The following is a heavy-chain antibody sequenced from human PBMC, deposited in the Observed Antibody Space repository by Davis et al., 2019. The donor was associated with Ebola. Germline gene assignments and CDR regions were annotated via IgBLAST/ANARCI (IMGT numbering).Heavy chain of an antibody. J-gene: IGHJ6*02. Sequence: GESLKISCAASGFTFSSYEMNWVRQAPGKGLEWVSYISSSGSTIYYADSVKGRFTISSDNAKNSLYLQMNSLRAEDTAVYYCARGGMITFGGVIRYYYYGMDVWGQGTTVTVSS. D-gene: IGHD3-16*02. CDR3: ARGGMITFGGVIRYYYYGMDV. V-gene: IGHV3-48*03. CDR2: ISSSGSTI. CDR1: GFTFSSYE.